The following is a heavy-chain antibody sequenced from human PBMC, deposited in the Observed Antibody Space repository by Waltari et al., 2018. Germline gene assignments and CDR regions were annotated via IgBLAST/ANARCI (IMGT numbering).Heavy chain of an antibody. D-gene: IGHD2-8*01. CDR2: INHSGST. Sequence: QVQLQQWGAGLLKPSETLSLTCAVYGGSFSGYYWSWIRQPQGKGLEWIGEINHSGSTNYNPSLKSRVTISVDTSKNQFSLKLSSVTAADTAVYYCARQQWQQRYFDYWGQGTLVTVSS. V-gene: IGHV4-34*01. CDR1: GGSFSGYY. CDR3: ARQQWQQRYFDY. J-gene: IGHJ4*02.